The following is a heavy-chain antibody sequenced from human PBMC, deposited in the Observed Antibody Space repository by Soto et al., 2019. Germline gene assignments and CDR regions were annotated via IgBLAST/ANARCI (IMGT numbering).Heavy chain of an antibody. CDR3: ARDGVISPAQPDY. V-gene: IGHV3-7*01. Sequence: EVQLVESGGGLVQPGGSLRLSCTASGCTFSDFWMHWVRQAPGKGLEWVADINQAGSEEYYLDSVKGRLTTSRDNAKNSVYLQLDSLTAEDTGVYYCARDGVISPAQPDYWGQGTLVTVSS. CDR1: GCTFSDFW. D-gene: IGHD6-13*01. J-gene: IGHJ4*02. CDR2: INQAGSEE.